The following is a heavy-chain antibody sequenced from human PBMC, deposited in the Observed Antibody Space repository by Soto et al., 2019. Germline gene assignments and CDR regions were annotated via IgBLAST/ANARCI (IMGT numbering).Heavy chain of an antibody. J-gene: IGHJ6*02. Sequence: SQTLSLTCAISGDSVSSNSAAWNWIRQSPSRGLEWLGRTYYRSKWYNDYAVSVKSRITINPDTSKNQFSLQLNSVTPEDTAVYYCARDFSGGETYSSSWYPGGHYYYYYGMDVWGQGTTVTVSS. CDR3: ARDFSGGETYSSSWYPGGHYYYYYGMDV. V-gene: IGHV6-1*01. CDR2: TYYRSKWYN. D-gene: IGHD6-13*01. CDR1: GDSVSSNSAA.